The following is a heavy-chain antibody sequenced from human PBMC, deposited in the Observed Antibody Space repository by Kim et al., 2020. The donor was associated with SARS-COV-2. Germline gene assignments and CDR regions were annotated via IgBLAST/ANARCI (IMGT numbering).Heavy chain of an antibody. D-gene: IGHD5-18*01. J-gene: IGHJ4*02. CDR2: IYWDDDK. CDR1: GFSVTSSGVG. V-gene: IGHV2-5*02. Sequence: SGPTLVNPTQTLTLTCTLSGFSVTSSGVGVGWIRQPPGKALEWLALIYWDDDKRYSSSLRNRLTITRDISKNQVLLTMTNMNPVDTATYFCAHAPRGKAMGPLYFDSWGQGALVTVSS. CDR3: AHAPRGKAMGPLYFDS.